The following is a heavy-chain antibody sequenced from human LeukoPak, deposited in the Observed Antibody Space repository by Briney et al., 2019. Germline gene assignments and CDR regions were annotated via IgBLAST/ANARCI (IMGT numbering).Heavy chain of an antibody. J-gene: IGHJ5*02. CDR2: ISSSSGYI. CDR3: ARDRGRGYSGYDDSFDP. CDR1: GFTFSSYS. V-gene: IGHV3-21*01. Sequence: GGSLRLSCAASGFTFSSYSMNWVRQAPGKGLEWVSSISSSSGYIYYADSVKGRFTISRDNAKYSLYLQMNSLRAEDTAVYYCARDRGRGYSGYDDSFDPWGQGTLVTVSS. D-gene: IGHD5-12*01.